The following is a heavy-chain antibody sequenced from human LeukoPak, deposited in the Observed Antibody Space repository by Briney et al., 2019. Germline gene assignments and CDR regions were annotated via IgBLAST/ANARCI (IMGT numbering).Heavy chain of an antibody. Sequence: ASVKVSCKASGYTFTSYGISWVRQAPGQGLEWMGWISAHNGNTNYAQKLQGRVTMTTDTSTSTAYMEMRSLRSDDTAVYYCARDGELPLFRPIDYWGQGTLVTVSS. CDR1: GYTFTSYG. V-gene: IGHV1-18*01. CDR3: ARDGELPLFRPIDY. CDR2: ISAHNGNT. D-gene: IGHD1-7*01. J-gene: IGHJ4*02.